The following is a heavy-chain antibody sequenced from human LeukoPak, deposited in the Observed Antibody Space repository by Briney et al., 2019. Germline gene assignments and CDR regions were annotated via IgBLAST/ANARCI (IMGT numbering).Heavy chain of an antibody. CDR2: IYYSGST. CDR3: ARGRNDYGYYFDY. CDR1: GGSISSYY. D-gene: IGHD4-17*01. V-gene: IGHV4-59*01. Sequence: SETLSLTCTVSGGSISSYYWSWIRQPPGKGLEWIGYIYYSGSTNHNPSLKSRVTISVDTSKNQFSLKLSSVTAADTAVYYCARGRNDYGYYFDYWGQGTLVTVSS. J-gene: IGHJ4*02.